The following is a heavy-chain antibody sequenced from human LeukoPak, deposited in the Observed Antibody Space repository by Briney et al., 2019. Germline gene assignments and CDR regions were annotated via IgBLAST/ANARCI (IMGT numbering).Heavy chain of an antibody. CDR1: GFTSSSYS. CDR3: GRAPQSGY. Sequence: PGGSLRLSCAASGFTSSSYSMNWVRQAPGKGLEWVSYISSSSSTIYYADSVKGRFTISRDNAKNSLYLQMNSLRAEDTAVYYCGRAPQSGYWGQGTLVTVSS. V-gene: IGHV3-48*01. CDR2: ISSSSSTI. J-gene: IGHJ4*02. D-gene: IGHD6-25*01.